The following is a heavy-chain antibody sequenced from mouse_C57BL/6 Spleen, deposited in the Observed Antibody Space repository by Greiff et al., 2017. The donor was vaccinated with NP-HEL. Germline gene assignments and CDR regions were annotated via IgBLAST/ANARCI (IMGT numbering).Heavy chain of an antibody. Sequence: VQLQQSGAELVKPGASVKMSCKASGYTFTSYWITWVKQRPGQGLEWIGDIYPGSGSTNYNEKFKSKATLTVDTSSSTAYMQLSSLTYEDSAVYYCAMGITTAPFAYWGQGTLVTVSA. J-gene: IGHJ3*01. D-gene: IGHD1-2*01. CDR3: AMGITTAPFAY. CDR1: GYTFTSYW. V-gene: IGHV1-55*01. CDR2: IYPGSGST.